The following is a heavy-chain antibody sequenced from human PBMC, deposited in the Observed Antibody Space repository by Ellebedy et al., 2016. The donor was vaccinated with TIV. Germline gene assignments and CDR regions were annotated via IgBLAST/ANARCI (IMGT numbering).Heavy chain of an antibody. CDR3: AGTLLANLDY. J-gene: IGHJ4*02. Sequence: GGSLRLSXAASGFTFSSSGMHWVRQAPGKGLEWVALISYDSNTKYYGDSVKGRFTISRDNSKNTLYLQMNSLRVEDTAVYFCAGTLLANLDYWGQGTLVTVSS. CDR1: GFTFSSSG. D-gene: IGHD6-13*01. CDR2: ISYDSNTK. V-gene: IGHV3-30*19.